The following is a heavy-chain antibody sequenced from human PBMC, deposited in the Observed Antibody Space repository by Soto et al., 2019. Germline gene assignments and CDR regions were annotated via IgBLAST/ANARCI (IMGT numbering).Heavy chain of an antibody. V-gene: IGHV1-69*13. J-gene: IGHJ6*02. Sequence: SVKVSCKASGGTFSSYAISWVRQAPGQGLEWMGGIIPIFGTANYAQKFQGRVTITADESTSTAYMELSSLRSEDTAVYYCARDRCGIAVAGPGPYYYGMDVWGQGTTVTVSS. D-gene: IGHD6-19*01. CDR3: ARDRCGIAVAGPGPYYYGMDV. CDR1: GGTFSSYA. CDR2: IIPIFGTA.